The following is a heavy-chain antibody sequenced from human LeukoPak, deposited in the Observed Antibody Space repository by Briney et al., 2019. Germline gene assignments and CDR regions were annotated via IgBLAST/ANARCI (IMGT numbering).Heavy chain of an antibody. CDR3: ATRSTGDFWSGYGIFDY. Sequence: GGSLRLSCAASGFTFSSYAMSWVRQAPGKGLEWVSSISAGGGNTYYADSVKGRFTISRDNSKNTLYLQMNSLRAEDTAVYYCATRSTGDFWSGYGIFDYWGQGTLVTVSS. CDR2: ISAGGGNT. CDR1: GFTFSSYA. J-gene: IGHJ4*02. D-gene: IGHD3-3*01. V-gene: IGHV3-23*01.